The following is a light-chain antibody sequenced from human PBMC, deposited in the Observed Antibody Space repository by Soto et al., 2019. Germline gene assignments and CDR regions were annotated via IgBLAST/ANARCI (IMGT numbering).Light chain of an antibody. J-gene: IGKJ1*01. V-gene: IGKV3-15*01. CDR1: QSVSTN. Sequence: EILMTQSPAILSVSPGDRATLSCRASQSVSTNLAWFQQKPGQTPRLLFNGASTRATGIPARFTGSGSGKEFILTISRLQYDAYEAYYCKQDDIWPTTFGQVTKVEI. CDR2: GAS. CDR3: KQDDIWPTT.